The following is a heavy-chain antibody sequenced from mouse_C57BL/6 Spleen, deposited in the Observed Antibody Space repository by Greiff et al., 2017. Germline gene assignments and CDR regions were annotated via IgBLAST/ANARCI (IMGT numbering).Heavy chain of an antibody. Sequence: VQLQQPGAELVKPGASVKLSCKASGYTFTSYWMQWVKQRPGQGLEWIGEIDPSDSYTNYNQKFKGKATLTVDTSSSTAYMQLSSLTSEDSAVYYCARSWGRFAYWGQGTLVTVSA. CDR1: GYTFTSYW. V-gene: IGHV1-50*01. CDR3: ARSWGRFAY. J-gene: IGHJ3*01. CDR2: IDPSDSYT.